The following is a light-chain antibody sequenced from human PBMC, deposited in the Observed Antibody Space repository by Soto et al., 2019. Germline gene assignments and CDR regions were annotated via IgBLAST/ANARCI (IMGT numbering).Light chain of an antibody. V-gene: IGKV1-5*01. CDR3: QKYNSYQWK. J-gene: IGKJ1*01. Sequence: DIQMTQSPSALSGSVVDRVTITCRASQSISSWLAWYQQKPGKAPKLLIYDASSLESGIPSRFSGSGSGTEFTLTISSLQPDDFATYYCQKYNSYQWKFGQGTKVDIK. CDR2: DAS. CDR1: QSISSW.